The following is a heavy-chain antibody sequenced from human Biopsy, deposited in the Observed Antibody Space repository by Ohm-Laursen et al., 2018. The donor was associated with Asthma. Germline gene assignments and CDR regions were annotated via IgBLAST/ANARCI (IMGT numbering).Heavy chain of an antibody. Sequence: ASVKVSCKISGYSLTDLSMHWVRQAPGQGLEWMGGHDHEEGGTVNGWRFQGRVTMTEDTSTDTAHMELSSLSSDDTAVYYCASDFPKDYVRYNFQFWGQGTLVTVSS. J-gene: IGHJ4*02. D-gene: IGHD4-17*01. CDR2: HDHEEGGT. V-gene: IGHV1-24*01. CDR1: GYSLTDLS. CDR3: ASDFPKDYVRYNFQF.